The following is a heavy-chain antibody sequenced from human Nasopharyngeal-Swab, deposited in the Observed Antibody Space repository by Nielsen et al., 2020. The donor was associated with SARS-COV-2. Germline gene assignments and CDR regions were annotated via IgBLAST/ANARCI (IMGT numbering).Heavy chain of an antibody. CDR1: GGSFSGPQ. CDR3: ARGGAGVVASPVLGLGPFYYYHFMDV. CDR2: VNHGGGT. V-gene: IGHV4-34*01. Sequence: SETLSLTCAVYGGSFSGPQWSWVRQTPGKGLEWIGDVNHGGGTNYNPSLKSRVTISVATSKNQFSLKLTSVTAADTAVYYCARGGAGVVASPVLGLGPFYYYHFMDVWGQGTTVTVSS. J-gene: IGHJ6*03. D-gene: IGHD6-6*01.